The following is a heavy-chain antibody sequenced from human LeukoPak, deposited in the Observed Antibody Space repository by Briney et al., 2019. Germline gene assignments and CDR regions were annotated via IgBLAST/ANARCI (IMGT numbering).Heavy chain of an antibody. CDR2: ISGTSIYK. Sequence: AGGSLRHSCAASGFTFSRYSMNWVRQAPGKGLEWVSSISGTSIYKYYADSMKGRFTISRDNAKNSLYLQMNSLRDEDTALYHCARGRYYESSGYYWMPGDYWGQGTLVTVSS. CDR3: ARGRYYESSGYYWMPGDY. CDR1: GFTFSRYS. D-gene: IGHD3-22*01. J-gene: IGHJ4*02. V-gene: IGHV3-21*04.